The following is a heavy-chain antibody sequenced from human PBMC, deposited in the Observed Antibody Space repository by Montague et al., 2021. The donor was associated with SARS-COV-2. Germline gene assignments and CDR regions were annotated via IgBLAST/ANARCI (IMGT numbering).Heavy chain of an antibody. J-gene: IGHJ5*02. D-gene: IGHD3-10*01. CDR2: ISYDGSNK. Sequence: SLRLSCAASGFTFSSYAMHWVRQAPGKGLEWVAVISYDGSNKYYXXSVKGRFTISRDNSKNTLYLQMNSLRAEDTAVYYCARDGREGLLWFGELLFGWFDPWGQGTLVTVSS. V-gene: IGHV3-30*04. CDR3: ARDGREGLLWFGELLFGWFDP. CDR1: GFTFSSYA.